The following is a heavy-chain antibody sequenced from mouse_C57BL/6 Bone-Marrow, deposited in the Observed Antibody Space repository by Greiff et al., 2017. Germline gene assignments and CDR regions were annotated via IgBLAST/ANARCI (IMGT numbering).Heavy chain of an antibody. V-gene: IGHV1-69*01. J-gene: IGHJ1*03. CDR2: IDPSDSYT. Sequence: VQLQQPGAELVMPGASVKLSCKASGYTFTSYWMHWVKQRPGQGLEWIGEIDPSDSYTNYNQKFKGKSTLTVDKSSSTAYMQLSSLPAEDSAVYYCAREEITTVPYFDVWGTGTTVTVSS. CDR1: GYTFTSYW. D-gene: IGHD1-1*01. CDR3: AREEITTVPYFDV.